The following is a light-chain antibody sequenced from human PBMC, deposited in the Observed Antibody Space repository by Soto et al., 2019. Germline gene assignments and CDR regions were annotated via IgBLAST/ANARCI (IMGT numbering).Light chain of an antibody. CDR3: QQYNSHVP. CDR1: QTISSW. Sequence: DNQMTKSASTLSASERDIVTVSCRASQTISSWLAWYQQKPGKAPKLLIYDASSLESGVPSRFSGSGSGTEFTLTISSLQPDDFATYYCQQYNSHVPFGQGTKVDIK. J-gene: IGKJ1*01. CDR2: DAS. V-gene: IGKV1-5*01.